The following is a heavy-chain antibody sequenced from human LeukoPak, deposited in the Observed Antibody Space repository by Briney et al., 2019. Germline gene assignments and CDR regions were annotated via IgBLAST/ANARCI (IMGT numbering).Heavy chain of an antibody. Sequence: GGSLRLSCAASGFNFSSFWMSWVRQAPGKGLEWVANIKTDGSEKYYVDSVKGRFTISRDNAKNSLSLQMNSLSAEDTAVYYCTRDWGGVAAGIDYWGQGTLVTVSS. CDR1: GFNFSSFW. CDR2: IKTDGSEK. D-gene: IGHD6-13*01. V-gene: IGHV3-7*01. J-gene: IGHJ4*02. CDR3: TRDWGGVAAGIDY.